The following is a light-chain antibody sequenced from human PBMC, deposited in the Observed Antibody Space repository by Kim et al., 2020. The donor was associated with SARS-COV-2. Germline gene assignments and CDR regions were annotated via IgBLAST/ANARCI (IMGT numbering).Light chain of an antibody. J-gene: IGKJ4*01. Sequence: ASLSASVGDRVTITCQASQDIRNDLNWYQHQPGKAPKLLIYDASNLQIGVPSRFSGSGSGTDFTFTISSLQSEDIATYYCQHTGTFGGGTKVDIK. CDR3: QHTGT. CDR1: QDIRND. V-gene: IGKV1-33*01. CDR2: DAS.